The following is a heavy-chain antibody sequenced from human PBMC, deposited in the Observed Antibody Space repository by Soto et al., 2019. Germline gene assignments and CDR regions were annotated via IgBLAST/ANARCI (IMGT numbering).Heavy chain of an antibody. CDR3: ASSREFDY. J-gene: IGHJ4*02. V-gene: IGHV4-30-2*01. CDR2: IFPSGTT. CDR1: GGSLSGAAVS. Sequence: TLSLTFAVSGGSLSGAAVSWNWIRQPPGKGLEWIGYIFPSGTTYYNPSLKSRVTISIDVSKNQFSLSLRSLTPADTAVYYCASSREFDYWSQGTLVTV.